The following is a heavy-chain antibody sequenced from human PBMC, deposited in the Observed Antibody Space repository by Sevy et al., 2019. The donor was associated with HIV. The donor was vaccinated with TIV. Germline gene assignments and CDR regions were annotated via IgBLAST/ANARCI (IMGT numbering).Heavy chain of an antibody. Sequence: GESLKISCVASGFTFSSYGMHWVRQAPGKGLEWVALISNDGSDKNYVDSVKGRFTISRDNSKDTLYLQMNSLRAEDTAVYYCANSRGRFDGSSWIYYYYGMDVWGQGTTVTVSS. CDR2: ISNDGSDK. CDR3: ANSRGRFDGSSWIYYYYGMDV. D-gene: IGHD6-13*01. V-gene: IGHV3-30*18. J-gene: IGHJ6*02. CDR1: GFTFSSYG.